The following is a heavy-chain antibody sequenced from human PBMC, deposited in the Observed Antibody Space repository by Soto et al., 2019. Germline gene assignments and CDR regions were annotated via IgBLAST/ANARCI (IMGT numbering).Heavy chain of an antibody. CDR2: IYYSGST. D-gene: IGHD3-10*01. CDR1: GGSISSGDYY. V-gene: IGHV4-30-4*01. CDR3: ARGVTMVRGVIIPWFDP. Sequence: SETLSLTCTVSGGSISSGDYYWSWIRQPPGKGLEWIGYIYYSGSTYYNPSLKSRVTISVDTSKNPFSLKLSSVTAADTAVYYCARGVTMVRGVIIPWFDPWGQGTLVTVSS. J-gene: IGHJ5*02.